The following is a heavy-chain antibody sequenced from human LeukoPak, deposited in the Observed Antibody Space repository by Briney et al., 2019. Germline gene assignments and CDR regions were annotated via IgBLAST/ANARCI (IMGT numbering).Heavy chain of an antibody. Sequence: PGGSLRLSCAASGFTFTSAWMSWVRQAPGKGLEWVGRIKGKTAAGAPDYVASVKGRFTISRDDSKNTLFLQMNSLKTEDTAVYYCITGDYDFWSDFYSPNHYFDYWGQGTLVTVSS. J-gene: IGHJ4*02. CDR2: IKGKTAAGAP. CDR1: GFTFTSAW. CDR3: ITGDYDFWSDFYSPNHYFDY. V-gene: IGHV3-15*01. D-gene: IGHD3-3*01.